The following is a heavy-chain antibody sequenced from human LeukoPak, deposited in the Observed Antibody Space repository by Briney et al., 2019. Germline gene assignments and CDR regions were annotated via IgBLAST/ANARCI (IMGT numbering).Heavy chain of an antibody. J-gene: IGHJ4*02. CDR1: GYTFTSYD. Sequence: GASVKVSCKASGYTFTSYDINWVRQATGQGLEWMGWINPNSGGTNYAQKFQGRVTMTRDTSISTAYMELSRLRSDDTAVYYCARALDSSGYLDYWGQGTLVTVSS. D-gene: IGHD3-22*01. V-gene: IGHV1-2*02. CDR2: INPNSGGT. CDR3: ARALDSSGYLDY.